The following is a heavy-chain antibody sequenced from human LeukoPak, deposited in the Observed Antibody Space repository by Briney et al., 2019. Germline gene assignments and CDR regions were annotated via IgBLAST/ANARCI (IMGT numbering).Heavy chain of an antibody. CDR2: ISSVGSK. Sequence: PGGSLRLSCAASGFTVSSNYMSWVRQAPGKGRELVSLISSVGSKYYADSVKGRFTISRDNSKNTLYLQMNSLRAEDTAVYYCARDQYTSNWYVHHWGQGTLVSVS. D-gene: IGHD4-11*01. CDR1: GFTVSSNY. J-gene: IGHJ1*01. CDR3: ARDQYTSNWYVHH. V-gene: IGHV3-53*01.